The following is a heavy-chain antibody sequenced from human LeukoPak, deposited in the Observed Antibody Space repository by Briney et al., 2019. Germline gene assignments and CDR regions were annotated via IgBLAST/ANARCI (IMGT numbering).Heavy chain of an antibody. D-gene: IGHD2-21*02. CDR1: GYSFTSYW. CDR3: ARFFGYCGGDCYGDV. Sequence: GESLKISCKGSGYSFTSYWSGWVRQMPGKGLEWMGIIYPGDSDTRYSASFEGQVTIPADKSISTAYLQWSSLKAWDAAMYYCARFFGYCGGDCYGDVWGKGTTVTVSS. CDR2: IYPGDSDT. V-gene: IGHV5-51*01. J-gene: IGHJ6*04.